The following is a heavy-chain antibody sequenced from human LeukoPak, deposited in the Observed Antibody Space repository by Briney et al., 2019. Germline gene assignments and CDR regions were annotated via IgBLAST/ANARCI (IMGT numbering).Heavy chain of an antibody. Sequence: ASVKVSCKASGYTFTSYGISWVRQAPGQGLEWMGWISAYNGNTNYAQKLQGRVTMTTDTSTSTAYMELSSLRSEDTAVYYCASPEQLERDYYYMDVWGKGTTVTVSS. CDR3: ASPEQLERDYYYMDV. D-gene: IGHD6-6*01. V-gene: IGHV1-18*01. J-gene: IGHJ6*03. CDR2: ISAYNGNT. CDR1: GYTFTSYG.